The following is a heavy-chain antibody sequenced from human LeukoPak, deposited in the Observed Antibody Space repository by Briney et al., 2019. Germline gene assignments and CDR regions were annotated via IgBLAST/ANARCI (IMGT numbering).Heavy chain of an antibody. V-gene: IGHV3-23*01. Sequence: GGSLRLSCAASGFTFSSYAMNWVRQAPEKGLEWVSGISGSGGSTFYADSVKGRFTISRDNSKNTLYLQMNSLRAEDTAVYYCARDYGGSSPFDYWGQGTLVTVSS. CDR1: GFTFSSYA. CDR2: ISGSGGST. D-gene: IGHD4-23*01. J-gene: IGHJ4*02. CDR3: ARDYGGSSPFDY.